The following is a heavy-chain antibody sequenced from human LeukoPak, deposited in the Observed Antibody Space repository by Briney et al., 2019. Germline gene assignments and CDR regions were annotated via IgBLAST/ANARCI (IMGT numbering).Heavy chain of an antibody. V-gene: IGHV3-23*01. J-gene: IGHJ4*02. Sequence: GGSLRLSCAASGFTFSSYAMSWVRQAPGKGLEWVSDISGSGGSTYYADSVKGWFTISRDNSKNTLYLQMNILRAEDTAVYYCAKGGTTVTTSQPEFDYWGQGTLVTVSS. CDR3: AKGGTTVTTSQPEFDY. CDR2: ISGSGGST. CDR1: GFTFSSYA. D-gene: IGHD4-17*01.